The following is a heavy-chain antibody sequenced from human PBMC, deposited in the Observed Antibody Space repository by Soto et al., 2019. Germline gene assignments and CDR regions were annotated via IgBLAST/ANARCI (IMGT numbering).Heavy chain of an antibody. V-gene: IGHV4-59*02. J-gene: IGHJ3*02. CDR1: GGSASSYS. CDR3: AVTPRYCSGGSCYPAHALDI. D-gene: IGHD2-15*01. Sequence: QVQLQESGPGLVKPSETLSVTCTVSGGSASSYSWSWIRQPPGKGLEWIGYMFYSGSTEYNPSLKSRVTISVDTSKNQFSLNLTSMTAADTAVYYCAVTPRYCSGGSCYPAHALDIWGQGGMVTVSS. CDR2: MFYSGST.